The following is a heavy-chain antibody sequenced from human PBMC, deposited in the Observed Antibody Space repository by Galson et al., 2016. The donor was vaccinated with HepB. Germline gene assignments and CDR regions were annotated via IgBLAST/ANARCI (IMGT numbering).Heavy chain of an antibody. D-gene: IGHD6-13*01. V-gene: IGHV3-13*01. CDR2: IGTIGDS. Sequence: SLRLSCAASGFTFSRYDMHWVRQATGKGLEWVSAIGTIGDSYYSDSAKGRFTISREDAKNSLYLQMNSLRAGDTAVYYCVRESISCSTWCNMDVWGQGTLVTVSS. CDR1: GFTFSRYD. J-gene: IGHJ4*02. CDR3: VRESISCSTWCNMDV.